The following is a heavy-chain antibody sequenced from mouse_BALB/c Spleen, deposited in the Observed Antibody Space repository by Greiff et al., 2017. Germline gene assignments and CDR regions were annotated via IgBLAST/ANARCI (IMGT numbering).Heavy chain of an antibody. CDR2: IWGDGST. CDR1: GFSLTGNG. J-gene: IGHJ4*01. D-gene: IGHD1-2*01. V-gene: IGHV2-6-7*01. Sequence: QVQLQQSGPGLVAPSQSLSITCTVSGFSLTGNGVNWVRQPPGKGLEWLGMIWGDGSTDYNSALKSRLSISKDNSKSQVFLKMNSLQTDDTARYYCARDQDYYGLYDYWGQGTSVTVSS. CDR3: ARDQDYYGLYDY.